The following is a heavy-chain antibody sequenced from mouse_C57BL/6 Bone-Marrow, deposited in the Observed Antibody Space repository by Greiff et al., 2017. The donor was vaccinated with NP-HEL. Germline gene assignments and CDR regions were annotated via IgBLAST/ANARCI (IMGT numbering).Heavy chain of an antibody. CDR3: ARDAGSSGWDY. J-gene: IGHJ2*01. CDR1: GFTFSDFY. Sequence: EVQLVESGGGLVQSGRSLRLSCATSGFTFSDFYMEWVRQAPGKGLEWIAASRNKANDYTTEYSASVKGRFIVSRDTSQSILYLQMNALRAEDTAIYYCARDAGSSGWDYWGQGTTLTVSS. CDR2: SRNKANDYTT. D-gene: IGHD3-2*02. V-gene: IGHV7-1*01.